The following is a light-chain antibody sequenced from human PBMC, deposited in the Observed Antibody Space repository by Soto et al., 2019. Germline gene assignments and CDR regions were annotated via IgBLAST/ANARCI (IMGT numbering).Light chain of an antibody. CDR2: AAS. CDR1: QGISSY. CDR3: QQLNSYPVT. Sequence: DLQLTQSPSFLSASVGDRVTITCRASQGISSYLAWYHQKPGKAPKLLIYAASTLQSGVPSRFSGSGSGTEFTLTISSLQHEDFATYYCQQLNSYPVTFGGGTKVEIK. V-gene: IGKV1-9*01. J-gene: IGKJ4*01.